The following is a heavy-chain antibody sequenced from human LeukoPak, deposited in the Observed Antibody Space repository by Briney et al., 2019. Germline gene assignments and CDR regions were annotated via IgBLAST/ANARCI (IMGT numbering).Heavy chain of an antibody. D-gene: IGHD1-26*01. CDR3: ARGKSDHGSGSYFDY. Sequence: SETLSLTCTVSGGSISSGDYYWSWIRQPPGKGLEWIGYIYYSGSTYYNPSLKSRVTISVDTSKNQFSLKLSSVTAADTAVYYCARGKSDHGSGSYFDYWGQGTLVTVSS. V-gene: IGHV4-30-4*01. CDR1: GGSISSGDYY. J-gene: IGHJ4*02. CDR2: IYYSGST.